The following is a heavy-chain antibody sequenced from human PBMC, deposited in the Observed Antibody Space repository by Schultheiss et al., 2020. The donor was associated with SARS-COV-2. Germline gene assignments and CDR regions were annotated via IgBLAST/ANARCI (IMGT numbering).Heavy chain of an antibody. D-gene: IGHD3-3*01. CDR3: ARTRRYYDFWSGYDWFDP. CDR1: GGTFSSYA. V-gene: IGHV1-69*13. J-gene: IGHJ5*02. CDR2: IIPIFGTA. Sequence: SVKVSCKASGGTFSSYAISWVRQAPGQGLEWMGGIIPIFGTANYAQKFQGRVTITADESTSTAYMELSSLRSEDTAVYYCARTRRYYDFWSGYDWFDPWGQGTLVTVSS.